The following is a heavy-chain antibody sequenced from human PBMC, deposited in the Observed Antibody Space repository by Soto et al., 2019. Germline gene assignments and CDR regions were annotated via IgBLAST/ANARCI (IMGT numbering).Heavy chain of an antibody. Sequence: LRLSCAASGFTFSSYGMHWVRQAPGKGLEWVAVIWYDGSNKYYADSVKGRFTISRDNSKKTLYLQMNSLRAEDTAVYYCARGLSSSSWYSAKGYYGMDVWGQGTTVTVSS. CDR3: ARGLSSSSWYSAKGYYGMDV. CDR2: IWYDGSNK. D-gene: IGHD6-13*01. V-gene: IGHV3-33*01. J-gene: IGHJ6*02. CDR1: GFTFSSYG.